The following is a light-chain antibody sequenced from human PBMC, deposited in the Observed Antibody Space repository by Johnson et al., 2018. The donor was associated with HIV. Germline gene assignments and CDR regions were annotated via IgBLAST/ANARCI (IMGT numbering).Light chain of an antibody. CDR3: GVWDASPIPHYV. CDR1: SSNIENYF. CDR2: EDY. V-gene: IGLV1-51*02. Sequence: QSILTQPPSVSAAPGQRVNISCSGHSSNIENYFVSWYQQLPGAAPRLLIYEDYKRPSGIPDRFSGSKSGASATLGITGLQTGDEADYYCGVWDASPIPHYVFGTGTPLTVL. J-gene: IGLJ1*01.